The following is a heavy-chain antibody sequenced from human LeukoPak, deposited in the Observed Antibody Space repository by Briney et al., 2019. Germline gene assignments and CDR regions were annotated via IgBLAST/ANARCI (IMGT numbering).Heavy chain of an antibody. J-gene: IGHJ4*02. CDR2: ILPGGRES. CDR1: GFTFRSYA. CDR3: MSAHGY. V-gene: IGHV3-7*01. Sequence: GGSLRLSCAASGFTFRSYAMSWVRQAPGKGLEWVATILPGGRESYRVDSVKGRFTISRDNAKNSLYLQMNILRAEDTAVYYCMSAHGYWGQGTLVTVTS.